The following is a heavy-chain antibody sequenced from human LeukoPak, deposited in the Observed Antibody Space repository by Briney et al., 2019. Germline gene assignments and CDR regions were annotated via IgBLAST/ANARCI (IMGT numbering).Heavy chain of an antibody. J-gene: IGHJ4*02. Sequence: GGSLRLSCAASGFTFSSYAMSWVRQAPGKGLEWVSSISGIGGSTYYADSVEGRFPISRDNSKNTLDLQMNSLRAEDPAVYCVSKFPAGGGYNCYFYFGGQGTLVTVPS. D-gene: IGHD5-24*01. V-gene: IGHV3-23*01. CDR3: SKFPAGGGYNCYFYF. CDR2: ISGIGGST. CDR1: GFTFSSYA.